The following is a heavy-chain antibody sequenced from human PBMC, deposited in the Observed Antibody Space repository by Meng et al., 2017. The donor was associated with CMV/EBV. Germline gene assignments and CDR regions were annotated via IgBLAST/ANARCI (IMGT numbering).Heavy chain of an antibody. V-gene: IGHV1-69*05. CDR1: GGTFSSYA. D-gene: IGHD3-10*01. J-gene: IGHJ4*02. Sequence: SVKVSCKASGGTFSSYAIIWVRKAPGQGLEWMGGIIPIFGTANYAQKFQGRVTITTDESTSTAYMELSSLRSEDTAVYYCARVSGYYYGSGLLAYWGQGTLVTVSS. CDR3: ARVSGYYYGSGLLAY. CDR2: IIPIFGTA.